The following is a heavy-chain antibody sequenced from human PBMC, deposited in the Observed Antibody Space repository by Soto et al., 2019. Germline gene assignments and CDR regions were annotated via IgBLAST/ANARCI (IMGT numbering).Heavy chain of an antibody. CDR3: ARGSIYCSPTTCPDGMDV. V-gene: IGHV3-11*01. CDR1: GFSFDDYY. D-gene: IGHD2-2*01. J-gene: IGHJ6*02. CDR2: ISTTGSTI. Sequence: GGSLRLSCTASGFSFDDYYMNWIRQAPGKGLEWISYISTTGSTIYYADSLKGRFTISRDNAKKSLYLQMSSLSAEDTAIYFCARGSIYCSPTTCPDGMDVWGQGTTVTVSS.